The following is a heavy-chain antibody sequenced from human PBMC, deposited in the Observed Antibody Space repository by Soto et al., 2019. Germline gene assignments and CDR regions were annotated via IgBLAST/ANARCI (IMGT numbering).Heavy chain of an antibody. Sequence: ASVKVSCKVSGYTLTELSMQWVRQAAGKGLEWMGGFDPEDGETIYAQKFQGRVTMTEDTSTDTAYMELSSLRSEDTAVYYCATGYGVDYYSYNMDVWGQGTKVTVSS. V-gene: IGHV1-24*01. D-gene: IGHD2-15*01. CDR1: GYTLTELS. CDR3: ATGYGVDYYSYNMDV. CDR2: FDPEDGET. J-gene: IGHJ6*02.